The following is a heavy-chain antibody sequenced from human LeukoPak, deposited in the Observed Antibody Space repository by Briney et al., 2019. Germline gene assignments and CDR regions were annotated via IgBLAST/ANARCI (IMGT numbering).Heavy chain of an antibody. CDR1: GFTFSGYA. V-gene: IGHV3-23*01. CDR2: ISGRGGST. D-gene: IGHD5-18*01. Sequence: PGGSLRLSCAASGFTFSGYAMTWVRQAPGKGLEWVSAISGRGGSTYYADSVKGRFTISRDNSKNTLYLQMNSLRAEDTAVYYCAKAPPDSYHYYYGMDVWGQGTTVTVSS. CDR3: AKAPPDSYHYYYGMDV. J-gene: IGHJ6*02.